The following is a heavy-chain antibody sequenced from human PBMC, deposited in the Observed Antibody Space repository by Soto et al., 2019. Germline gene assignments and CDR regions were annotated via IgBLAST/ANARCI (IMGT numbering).Heavy chain of an antibody. CDR2: IIPIFGTA. D-gene: IGHD3-10*02. CDR1: GGTFSSYA. V-gene: IGHV1-69*13. Sequence: SVKVSCKASGGTFSSYAISWVRQAPGQGLEWMGGIIPIFGTANYAQKFQGRVTITADESTSTAYMELSSLRSDDTAVYYCARVRSDLFGEFEERNDAFDIWGQGTMVTVSS. J-gene: IGHJ3*02. CDR3: ARVRSDLFGEFEERNDAFDI.